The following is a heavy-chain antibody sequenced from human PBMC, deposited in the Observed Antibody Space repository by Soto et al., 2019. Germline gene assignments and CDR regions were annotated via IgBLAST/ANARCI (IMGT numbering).Heavy chain of an antibody. J-gene: IGHJ4*02. CDR2: IIPIFGTA. CDR1: GGTLSSYA. CDR3: ARDDRYSSSGKFGY. D-gene: IGHD6-13*01. V-gene: IGHV1-69*13. Sequence: ASVKVSCKASGGTLSSYAISWVRQAPGQGLEWMGGIIPIFGTANYAQKFQGRVTITADESTTTAYMELSSLRSEDTAVYYCARDDRYSSSGKFGYWGQGTLVTVSS.